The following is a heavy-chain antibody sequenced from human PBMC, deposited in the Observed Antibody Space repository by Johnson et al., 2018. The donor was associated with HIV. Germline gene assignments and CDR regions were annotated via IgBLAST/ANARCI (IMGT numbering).Heavy chain of an antibody. CDR1: GLTFSSYG. CDR3: AKASDAFDI. J-gene: IGHJ3*02. Sequence: QMQLVESGGGVVQPGRSLRLSCAASGLTFSSYGMHWVRQAPGKGLEWVAVISYDGSNKYYADSVKGRFTISRDNSKNTLYLQMNSLRAEDTAVYYCAKASDAFDIWGQGTMVTVSS. CDR2: ISYDGSNK. V-gene: IGHV3-30*18.